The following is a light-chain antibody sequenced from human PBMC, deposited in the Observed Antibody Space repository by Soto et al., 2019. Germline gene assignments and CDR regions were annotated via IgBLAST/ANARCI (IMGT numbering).Light chain of an antibody. CDR3: QQSYNTPWT. J-gene: IGKJ1*01. CDR2: AAS. Sequence: DIQMTQSPSSLSASVGDRVTITCRASQSISSYLHWYQQKPGKAPKLLIYAASSLQSGVPSRFSDSGSGTDFTLTISSLQPEDFATYYCQQSYNTPWTFGQGTKVEIK. CDR1: QSISSY. V-gene: IGKV1-39*01.